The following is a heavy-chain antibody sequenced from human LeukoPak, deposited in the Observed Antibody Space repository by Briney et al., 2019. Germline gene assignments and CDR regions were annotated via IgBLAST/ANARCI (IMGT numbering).Heavy chain of an antibody. CDR1: SGSMSSYY. CDR2: IYYSGST. Sequence: PSETLSLTCTVSSGSMSSYYWSWIRQPPGKGLEWIGYIYYSGSTKYNPSLKSRVTISVDTSKNQFSLKLSSVNAADTAVYYCARGARAGYNLEPFDYWGQGTLVTVSS. CDR3: ARGARAGYNLEPFDY. J-gene: IGHJ4*02. V-gene: IGHV4-59*08. D-gene: IGHD5-24*01.